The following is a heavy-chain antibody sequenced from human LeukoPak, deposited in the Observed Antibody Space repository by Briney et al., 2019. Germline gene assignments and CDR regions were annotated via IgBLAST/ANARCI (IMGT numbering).Heavy chain of an antibody. V-gene: IGHV4-30-4*01. CDR2: IYYSGST. D-gene: IGHD5-24*01. J-gene: IGHJ4*02. CDR3: ARELRRGRDGYKLDY. Sequence: SETLSLTCTVSGGSISSGDYYWSWIRQPPGKGLEWIGYIYYSGSTYYNPSLKSRVTISVDTSKNQFPLKLSSVTAADTAVYYCARELRRGRDGYKLDYWGQGTLVTVSS. CDR1: GGSISSGDYY.